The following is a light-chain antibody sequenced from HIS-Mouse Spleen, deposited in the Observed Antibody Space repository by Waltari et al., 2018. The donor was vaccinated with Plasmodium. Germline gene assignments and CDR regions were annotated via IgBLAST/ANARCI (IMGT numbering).Light chain of an antibody. CDR1: QSISSW. CDR3: QQYNNYSWT. V-gene: IGKV1-5*03. J-gene: IGKJ1*01. CDR2: KES. Sequence: DIQMTQSPSTLSASVGARVTITCRPSQSISSWLAWYHRKPGKAPKLLIYKESSLESGVPSRFSGSGSGTEFTLTISSLQPDDFATYYCQQYNNYSWTFGQGTKVEIK.